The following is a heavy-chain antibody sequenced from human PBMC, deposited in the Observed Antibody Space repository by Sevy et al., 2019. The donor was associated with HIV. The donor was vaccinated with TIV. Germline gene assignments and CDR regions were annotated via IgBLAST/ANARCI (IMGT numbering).Heavy chain of an antibody. CDR2: INHSGST. D-gene: IGHD2-15*01. CDR3: ARIEVGYCSGGSCSRYYYYYGMDV. J-gene: IGHJ6*02. Sequence: SETLSLTCAVYGGSFSGYYWSWIRQPPAKGLEWIGEINHSGSTNYNPSLKSRVTMSVDTSKNQFSLKLSSVTAADTAVYYCARIEVGYCSGGSCSRYYYYYGMDVWGQGTTVTVSS. V-gene: IGHV4-34*01. CDR1: GGSFSGYY.